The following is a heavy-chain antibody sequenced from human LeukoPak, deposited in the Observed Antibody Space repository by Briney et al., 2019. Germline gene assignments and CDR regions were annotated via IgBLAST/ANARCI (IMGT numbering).Heavy chain of an antibody. CDR2: ISSSSSTI. V-gene: IGHV3-48*01. CDR3: ARRAGGAFDI. Sequence: PGGSLRLSCAASGFTFSSYGMTWVRQAPGKGLEWVSYISSSSSTIYYADSVKGRFTISRDNAKNSLYLQLNSLRAEDTAVYYCARRAGGAFDIWGQGTMVTVSS. CDR1: GFTFSSYG. J-gene: IGHJ3*02.